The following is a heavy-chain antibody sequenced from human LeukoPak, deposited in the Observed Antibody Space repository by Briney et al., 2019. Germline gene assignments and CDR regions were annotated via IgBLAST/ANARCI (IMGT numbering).Heavy chain of an antibody. CDR3: ARGGGYKWNYEVYFQH. CDR2: INHSGST. V-gene: IGHV4-34*01. CDR1: GGSVSGYY. J-gene: IGHJ1*01. Sequence: SETLSLTCAVYGGSVSGYYWSWIRQPPGKGLEWSGEINHSGSTNYNPSLKSRVTISIDTSKNQFSLKLSSVTAADTAVYYCARGGGYKWNYEVYFQHWGQGTLVTVSS. D-gene: IGHD1-7*01.